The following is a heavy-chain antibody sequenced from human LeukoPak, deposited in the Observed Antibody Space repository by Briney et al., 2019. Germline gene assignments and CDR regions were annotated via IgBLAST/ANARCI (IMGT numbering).Heavy chain of an antibody. J-gene: IGHJ5*02. CDR3: ARGRKDGYSSSWYNRRAWFDP. CDR2: INHSGST. CDR1: GGSFSGYY. V-gene: IGHV4-34*01. D-gene: IGHD6-13*01. Sequence: SETLSLTCAVYGGSFSGYYWSWIRQPPGKGLEWIGEINHSGSTNYNPSLKSRVTISVDTSKNQFSLKLSSVTAADTAVYYCARGRKDGYSSSWYNRRAWFDPWGQGTLVTVSS.